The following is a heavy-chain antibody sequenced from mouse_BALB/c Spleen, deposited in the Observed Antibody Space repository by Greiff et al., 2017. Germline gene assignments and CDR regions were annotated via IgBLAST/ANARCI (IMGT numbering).Heavy chain of an antibody. D-gene: IGHD1-1*01. CDR3: ARTGYYGSSYVSWFAY. CDR1: GYTFTNYW. V-gene: IGHV1-63*02. CDR2: IYPGGGYT. J-gene: IGHJ3*01. Sequence: QVQLQQSGAELVRPGTSVKISCKASGYTFTNYWLGWVKQRPGHGLEWIGDIYPGGGYTNYNEKFKGKATLTADTSSSTAYMQRSSLTSEDSAVYFCARTGYYGSSYVSWFAYWGQGTLVTVSA.